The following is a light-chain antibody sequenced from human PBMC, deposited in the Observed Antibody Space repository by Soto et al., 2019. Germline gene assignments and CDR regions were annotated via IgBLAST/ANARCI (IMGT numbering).Light chain of an antibody. Sequence: QSALTQPASVSASPGQSITISCTGTSSVVDGSKSVSWYQHHPGEAPKLILYDVSHRPSGVSNRFSGSLSANTASLTISGLQAEDEADYYCSSYTLDSVLFGGGTKVTVL. CDR2: DVS. CDR1: SSVVDGSKS. CDR3: SSYTLDSVL. J-gene: IGLJ2*01. V-gene: IGLV2-14*03.